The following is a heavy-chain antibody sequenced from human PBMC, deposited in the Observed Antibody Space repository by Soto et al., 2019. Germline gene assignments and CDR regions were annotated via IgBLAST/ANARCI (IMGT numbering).Heavy chain of an antibody. CDR2: ISGSGFST. V-gene: IGHV3-23*01. CDR1: GFTFNTYA. Sequence: PVGSLRLSCAASGFTFNTYAMSWVRQAPGQGLEWVSAISGSGFSTYYADSVKGRFSISSDSSKNTLFLQMNSLRADDTAVYFCATFTFGRPFETWGQGTMVTVSS. CDR3: ATFTFGRPFET. J-gene: IGHJ3*02. D-gene: IGHD3-16*01.